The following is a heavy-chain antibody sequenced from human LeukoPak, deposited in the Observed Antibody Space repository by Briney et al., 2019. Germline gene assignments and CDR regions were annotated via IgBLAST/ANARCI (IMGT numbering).Heavy chain of an antibody. D-gene: IGHD3-16*01. V-gene: IGHV3-48*04. CDR1: GFTFSTYS. Sequence: GGSLRLSCAASGFTFSTYSMNWVRQAPGKGLEWLSYISSSTNTIYYADSVKGRFTISRDNAKNSLYLQMNGLGAEDTAVYYCARELNGYGYYFFDYWGPGTLVTVSS. J-gene: IGHJ4*02. CDR3: ARELNGYGYYFFDY. CDR2: ISSSTNTI.